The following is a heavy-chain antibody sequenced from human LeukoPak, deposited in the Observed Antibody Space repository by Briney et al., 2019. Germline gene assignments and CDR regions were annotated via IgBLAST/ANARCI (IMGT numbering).Heavy chain of an antibody. J-gene: IGHJ6*03. CDR2: IIPIFVTA. Sequence: ASVKVSCKASGGTFSSYAISWVRQAPGQGGEWMGGIIPIFVTANYAQKFQGRVTITTDESTSTAYMELSSLRSEDTAVYYCASSQQLVRPQRYYYYYYYMDVWGKGTTVTVSS. CDR1: GGTFSSYA. V-gene: IGHV1-69*05. CDR3: ASSQQLVRPQRYYYYYYYMDV. D-gene: IGHD6-13*01.